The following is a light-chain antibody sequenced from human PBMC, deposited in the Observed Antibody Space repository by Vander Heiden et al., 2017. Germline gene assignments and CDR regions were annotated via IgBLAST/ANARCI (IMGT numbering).Light chain of an antibody. Sequence: DIVMTQSPDSLTVSLCERATINCKSSQSVLYTSKNKTCLAWYQQRPGQPPKLLIYWASTRESGVTDRYSGSGSGTDFTLTISSLQAEDVAIYYCQQYYTNPPTFGGGTKVEIK. CDR2: WAS. V-gene: IGKV4-1*01. CDR1: QSVLYTSKNKTC. J-gene: IGKJ4*01. CDR3: QQYYTNPPT.